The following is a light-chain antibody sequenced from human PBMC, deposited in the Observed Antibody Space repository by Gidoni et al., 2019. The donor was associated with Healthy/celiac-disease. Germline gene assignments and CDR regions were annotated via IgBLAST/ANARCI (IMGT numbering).Light chain of an antibody. J-gene: IGLJ2*01. CDR1: NIGSRN. Sequence: SYDLTQPLSVSVALGQTARISCGGNNIGSRNVHWYQQKPGPAPVLVMYRDSNRPSGIPERFSGSNSGNTATLTISRAQAGDEADYYCQVWDSSTVVFGGGTKLTVL. V-gene: IGLV3-9*01. CDR3: QVWDSSTVV. CDR2: RDS.